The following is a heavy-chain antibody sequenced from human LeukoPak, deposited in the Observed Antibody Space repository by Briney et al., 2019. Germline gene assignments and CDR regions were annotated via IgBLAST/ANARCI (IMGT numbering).Heavy chain of an antibody. CDR2: IYYSGST. V-gene: IGHV4-61*01. J-gene: IGHJ5*02. CDR1: GGSVSSGSYY. CDR3: AREIVVVPAAMITWFDP. D-gene: IGHD2-2*01. Sequence: PSETLSLTCTVSGGSVSSGSYYWSWIRQPPGKGLEWIGYIYYSGSTNYNPSLKSRVTISVDTSKNQFSLKLSSVTAADTAVYYCAREIVVVPAAMITWFDPWGQGTLVTVSS.